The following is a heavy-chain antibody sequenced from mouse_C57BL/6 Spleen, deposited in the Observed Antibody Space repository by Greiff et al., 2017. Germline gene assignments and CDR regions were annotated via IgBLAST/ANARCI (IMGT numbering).Heavy chain of an antibody. Sequence: QVQLQQPGAELVKPGASVKLSCKASGYTFTSYWMQWVKQRPGQGLEWIGEIDPSESYTNYNQKFKGKATLTVDTSSSTAYMQLSSLTSEDSAVYYCAGWLPYYAMDYWGQGTSVTVSS. CDR1: GYTFTSYW. CDR2: IDPSESYT. V-gene: IGHV1-50*01. CDR3: AGWLPYYAMDY. D-gene: IGHD2-2*01. J-gene: IGHJ4*01.